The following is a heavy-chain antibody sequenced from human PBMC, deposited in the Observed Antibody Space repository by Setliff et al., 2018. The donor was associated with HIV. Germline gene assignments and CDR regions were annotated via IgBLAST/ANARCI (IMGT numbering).Heavy chain of an antibody. CDR2: IYYSGST. V-gene: IGHV4-39*07. D-gene: IGHD3-22*01. J-gene: IGHJ4*02. Sequence: SETLSLTCTVSGGSIRVDTYFWGWIRQPPGKGLEWIGSIYYSGSTYYNPSLKSRVTISVDTSKNQFSLKLSSVTAADTAVFYCSRLTTTYYYDSRAYYHTVWGQGTLVTVSS. CDR1: GGSIRVDTYF. CDR3: SRLTTTYYYDSRAYYHTV.